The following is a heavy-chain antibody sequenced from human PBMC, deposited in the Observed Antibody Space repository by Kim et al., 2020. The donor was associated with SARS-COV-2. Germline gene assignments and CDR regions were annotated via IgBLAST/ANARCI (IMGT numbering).Heavy chain of an antibody. CDR3: ARGRVGATINGGYYFDY. V-gene: IGHV4-31*02. J-gene: IGHJ4*02. Sequence: LKSRVTRAGDTSKNQFSLKLSSVTAADTAVYYCARGRVGATINGGYYFDYWGQGTLVTVSS. D-gene: IGHD5-12*01.